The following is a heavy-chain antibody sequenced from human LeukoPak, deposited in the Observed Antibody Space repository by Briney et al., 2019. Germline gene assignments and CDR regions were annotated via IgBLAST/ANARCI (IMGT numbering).Heavy chain of an antibody. CDR1: GGSISSYY. J-gene: IGHJ4*02. Sequence: PSETLSLTCTVSGGSISSYYWSWIRQPPGKRLEWIGYIYYSGSTNYNPSLKSRVTISVDTSKSQFSLKVSSVTAADTAVYYCARRTGYYDGFDYWGQGTLVTVSS. CDR3: ARRTGYYDGFDY. CDR2: IYYSGST. V-gene: IGHV4-59*01. D-gene: IGHD3/OR15-3a*01.